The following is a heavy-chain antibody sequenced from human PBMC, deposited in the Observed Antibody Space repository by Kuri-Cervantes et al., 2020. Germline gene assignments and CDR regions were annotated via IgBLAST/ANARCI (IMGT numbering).Heavy chain of an antibody. CDR2: IDWDDDK. J-gene: IGHJ4*02. Sequence: SGPTLVKPTHALTLTCTFSGFSLSTSEMCVSWIRQPTGKALEWLARIDWDDDKYYSTALKTRPTISKDTAKNQVVLTMTNMDPVDTATYSCAHNTYYVFWSGYPHFDYWGQGTLVTVSS. CDR1: GFSLSTSEMC. D-gene: IGHD3-3*01. V-gene: IGHV2-70*12. CDR3: AHNTYYVFWSGYPHFDY.